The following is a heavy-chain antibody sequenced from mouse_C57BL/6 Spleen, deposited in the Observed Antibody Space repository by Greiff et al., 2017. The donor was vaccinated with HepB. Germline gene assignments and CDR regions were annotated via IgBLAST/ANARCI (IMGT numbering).Heavy chain of an antibody. CDR3: ASSLYYGSSDWYFDV. D-gene: IGHD1-1*01. CDR1: GYSITSDY. CDR2: ISYSGST. J-gene: IGHJ1*03. Sequence: EVKLQESGPGLAKPSQTLSLTCSVTGYSITSDYWNWIRKFPGNKLEYMGYISYSGSTYYNPSLKSRISITRDTSKNQYYLQLNSVTTEDTATYYCASSLYYGSSDWYFDVWGTGTTVTVSS. V-gene: IGHV3-8*01.